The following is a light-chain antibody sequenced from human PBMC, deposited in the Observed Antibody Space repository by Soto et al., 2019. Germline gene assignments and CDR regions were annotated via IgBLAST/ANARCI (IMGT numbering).Light chain of an antibody. J-gene: IGKJ1*01. CDR1: QTISHW. CDR2: DAS. Sequence: DIHLTQSPSTLSASVGDRVTITCRASQTISHWLAWYQQKPGKAPKLLIFDASNLENGVPSRFSGSGSGTEFTLTSPGRQPDEFATYYCQQYNTDWTVGQGTKGEI. CDR3: QQYNTDWT. V-gene: IGKV1-5*01.